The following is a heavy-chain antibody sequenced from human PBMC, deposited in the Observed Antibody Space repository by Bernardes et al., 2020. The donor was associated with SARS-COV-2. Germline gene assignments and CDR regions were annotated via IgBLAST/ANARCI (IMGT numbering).Heavy chain of an antibody. CDR2: INPFSGDT. Sequence: ASVKVSCRASGYIFTDYHIHWVRQAPGQGLEWMGWINPFSGDTDLAPKFQGRVTLTRDTSISTDYMQLSRLRYDDTAVYYCARDLYGRAFDYWGQGTLVTVSS. D-gene: IGHD3-10*01. CDR3: ARDLYGRAFDY. CDR1: GYIFTDYH. J-gene: IGHJ4*02. V-gene: IGHV1-2*02.